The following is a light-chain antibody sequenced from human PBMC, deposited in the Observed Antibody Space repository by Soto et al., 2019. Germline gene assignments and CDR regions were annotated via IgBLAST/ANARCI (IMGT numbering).Light chain of an antibody. J-gene: IGKJ1*01. CDR3: MQLLQTPWT. V-gene: IGKV2-28*01. CDR2: WGS. Sequence: EIVMTQSPVSLSVTLGEPASISCRSTQSLLHTNGYHYLDLYLQKPGQSPQLLVYWGSNRASGVPDRFSADGAGTDFTLKISRVEAEDVGIYYCMQLLQTPWTFGPGTKVEIK. CDR1: QSLLHTNGYHY.